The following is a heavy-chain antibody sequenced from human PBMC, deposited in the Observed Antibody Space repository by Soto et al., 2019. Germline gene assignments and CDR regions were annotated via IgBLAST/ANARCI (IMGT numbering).Heavy chain of an antibody. Sequence: PSETLSLTCTVSGGSISSGGYYWSWIRQSPEKGLEWIGYIYGSGSTNYNPSLKSRVTISVDTSKNHFSLSLTSVTAADTAVYYCARESRYCSGGSCYFLPGIDYWGQGTLVTVSS. D-gene: IGHD2-15*01. V-gene: IGHV4-61*03. J-gene: IGHJ4*02. CDR2: IYGSGST. CDR1: GGSISSGGYY. CDR3: ARESRYCSGGSCYFLPGIDY.